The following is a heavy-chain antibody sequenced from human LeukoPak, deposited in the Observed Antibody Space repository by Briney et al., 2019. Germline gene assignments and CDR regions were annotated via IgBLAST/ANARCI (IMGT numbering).Heavy chain of an antibody. Sequence: GGSLRLSCAASGFTFSIYAMGWVRQAPGKGLEWVSTISDSGGRTYYADSVKGRFTISRDNSKNTLYLQMNSLRAEDTAVYYCAKEASSSWVRRGYFQHWGQGTLVTVSS. CDR2: ISDSGGRT. CDR3: AKEASSSWVRRGYFQH. J-gene: IGHJ1*01. D-gene: IGHD6-13*01. CDR1: GFTFSIYA. V-gene: IGHV3-23*01.